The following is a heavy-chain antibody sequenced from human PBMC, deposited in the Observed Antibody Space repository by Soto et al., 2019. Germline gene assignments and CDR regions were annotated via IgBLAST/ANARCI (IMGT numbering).Heavy chain of an antibody. V-gene: IGHV3-48*01. Sequence: EVQLVESGGGLVQTGGSLRLSCAASGFTFSSYSMNWVRQAPGKGLEWVSYISSSSSTIYYADSVKGRFTISSDNAKNARYLQMNSLRSEDTAVYYCARHPERIAEIWWFFPRCQGTLVTVSS. CDR3: ARHPERIAEIWWFFP. CDR2: ISSSSSTI. CDR1: GFTFSSYS. D-gene: IGHD6-13*01. J-gene: IGHJ5*02.